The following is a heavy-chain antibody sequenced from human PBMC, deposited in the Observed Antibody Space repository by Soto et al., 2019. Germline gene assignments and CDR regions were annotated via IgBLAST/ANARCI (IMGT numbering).Heavy chain of an antibody. CDR3: ARVSKQQLVLDAFDI. J-gene: IGHJ3*02. CDR1: GYTLTVYF. D-gene: IGHD6-13*01. CDR2: INPNSGGT. V-gene: IGHV1-2*04. Sequence: NGARKTAGYTLTVYFIGCGLIATGQGLEWMGWINPNSGGTNYAQKFQGWVTMTRDTSISTAYMELSRLRSDDTAVYYCARVSKQQLVLDAFDIWGQGTMVTVSS.